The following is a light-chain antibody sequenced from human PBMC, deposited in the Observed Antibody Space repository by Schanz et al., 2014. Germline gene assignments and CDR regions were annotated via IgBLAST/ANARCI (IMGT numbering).Light chain of an antibody. J-gene: IGLJ3*02. CDR2: DVS. CDR1: SSDVGGYNY. V-gene: IGLV2-14*01. CDR3: SSYTSSSTLRGV. Sequence: QSALTQPASVSGSPGQSITISCTGTSSDVGGYNYVSWYQQHPGKAPKLMIYDVSNRPSGVSNRFSGSKSGNTAFLTISGLQAEDEADYYCSSYTSSSTLRGVFGGGTKLTVL.